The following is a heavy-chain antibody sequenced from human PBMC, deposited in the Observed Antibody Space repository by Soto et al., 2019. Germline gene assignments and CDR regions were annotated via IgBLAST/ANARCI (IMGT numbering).Heavy chain of an antibody. CDR3: AKLGTMGVFDN. V-gene: IGHV3-23*01. J-gene: IGHJ4*02. CDR2: ITFRGDYT. CDR1: GCTFSSYA. Sequence: EVHLLESGGGLVQPGGSLRLSCAASGCTFSSYAMSWVRQAPGKGLEWLAGITFRGDYTYYADSVKGRFTLSRDNSRNRLDLQMNSLKVEDTALYFCAKLGTMGVFDNWGQGTLLTVSS. D-gene: IGHD1-26*01.